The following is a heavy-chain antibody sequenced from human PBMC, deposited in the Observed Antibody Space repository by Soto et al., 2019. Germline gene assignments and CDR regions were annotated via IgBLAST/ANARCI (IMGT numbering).Heavy chain of an antibody. D-gene: IGHD2-15*01. Sequence: PGVSLRLSCAASGFTFSSYAMSWVRQAPGKGLEWVSAISVSGGITYYADSVKGRFTISRDNSKNTLYLQMNSLRAEDTAVYYCAKGLVVVVAATTPFDSWGQGTLVTVSS. V-gene: IGHV3-23*01. CDR3: AKGLVVVVAATTPFDS. J-gene: IGHJ4*02. CDR2: ISVSGGIT. CDR1: GFTFSSYA.